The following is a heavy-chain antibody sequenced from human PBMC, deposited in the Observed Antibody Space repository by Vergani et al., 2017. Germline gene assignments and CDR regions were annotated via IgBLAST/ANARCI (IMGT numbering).Heavy chain of an antibody. CDR1: GITFSSYG. CDR2: IWYDGSNK. CDR3: ARDPGRYNWINAFDI. V-gene: IGHV3-33*01. D-gene: IGHD1-20*01. J-gene: IGHJ3*02. Sequence: QVQLVESGGGVVQPGRSLRVSCAASGITFSSYGMHWVRQAPGKGLEWVAVIWYDGSNKYYADSVKGRFTISRDNSKNTLYLQMNSLRAEDTAVYYCARDPGRYNWINAFDIWGQGTMVTVSS.